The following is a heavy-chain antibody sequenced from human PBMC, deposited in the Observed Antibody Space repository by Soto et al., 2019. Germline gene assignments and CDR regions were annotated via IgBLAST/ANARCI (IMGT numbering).Heavy chain of an antibody. D-gene: IGHD3-22*01. J-gene: IGHJ4*02. CDR1: GFTFSSYA. Sequence: LRLSCAASGFTFSSYAMHWVRQAPGKGLEWVAIISYDGSNAYYADSVKGRFTISRDNSKNTLFLQMNSLRADDTAVFYCARGGTNYYDTSGYYALDYWGQGTLVTVSS. V-gene: IGHV3-30-3*01. CDR3: ARGGTNYYDTSGYYALDY. CDR2: ISYDGSNA.